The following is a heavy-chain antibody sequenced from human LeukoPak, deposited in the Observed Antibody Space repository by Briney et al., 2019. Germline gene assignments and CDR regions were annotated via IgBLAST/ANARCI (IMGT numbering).Heavy chain of an antibody. CDR2: IYTSGST. Sequence: SQTLSLTCTVSGGSISSGSYYWSWIRQPAGKGLECIGRIYTSGSTNYNPSLKSRVTITVDTSKNQFSLKLSSVTAADTAVYYCARDLWFGELSIWGQGTMVTVSS. D-gene: IGHD3-10*01. CDR1: GGSISSGSYY. V-gene: IGHV4-61*02. CDR3: ARDLWFGELSI. J-gene: IGHJ3*02.